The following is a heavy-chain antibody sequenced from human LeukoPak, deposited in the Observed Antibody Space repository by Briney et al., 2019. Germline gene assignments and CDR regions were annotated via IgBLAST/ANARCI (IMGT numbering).Heavy chain of an antibody. J-gene: IGHJ5*01. CDR3: VRDWDHFDFDS. V-gene: IGHV3-74*01. D-gene: IGHD3-9*01. CDR2: IKGDGSHT. Sequence: GGSLRLSRAASGFTFSNYWMHWVRHAPGKGLVWVSRIKGDGSHTIYADSVKGRFTISRDNAKNTLYLQMKSLRAEDTAVYYCVRDWDHFDFDSWGLGTLVTVSS. CDR1: GFTFSNYW.